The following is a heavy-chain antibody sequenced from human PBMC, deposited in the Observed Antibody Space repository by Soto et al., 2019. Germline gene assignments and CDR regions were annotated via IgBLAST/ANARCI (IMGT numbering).Heavy chain of an antibody. D-gene: IGHD6-19*01. CDR1: GGSISSYY. CDR2: IYYSGST. J-gene: IGHJ4*02. CDR3: ARHSSGWSLDWFDY. V-gene: IGHV4-59*08. Sequence: SETLSLTCTVSGGSISSYYWSWIRQPPGKGLEWIGYIYYSGSTNYNPSLKSRVTISVDTSKNQFSLKLSSVTAADTAVYYCARHSSGWSLDWFDYWGQGTLVTVSS.